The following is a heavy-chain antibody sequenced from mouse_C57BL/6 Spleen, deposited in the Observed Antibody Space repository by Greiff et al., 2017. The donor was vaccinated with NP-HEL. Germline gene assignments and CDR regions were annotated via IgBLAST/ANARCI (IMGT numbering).Heavy chain of an antibody. CDR2: IYPGNSDT. V-gene: IGHV1-5*01. Sequence: EVQLQQSGTVLARPGASVKMSCKTSGYTFTSYWMHWVKQRPGQGLEWIGAIYPGNSDTSYNQKFKGKAKLTAVTSASTAYMELSSLTNEDSAVYYCTRWGTTVVATRDYWGQGTTLTVSS. J-gene: IGHJ2*01. D-gene: IGHD1-1*01. CDR3: TRWGTTVVATRDY. CDR1: GYTFTSYW.